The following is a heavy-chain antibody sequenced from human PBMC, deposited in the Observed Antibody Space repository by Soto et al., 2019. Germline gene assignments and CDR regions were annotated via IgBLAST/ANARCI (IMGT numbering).Heavy chain of an antibody. Sequence: GASVKVSCKASGYTFTSYDINWVRQATGQGLEWMGWMNPNSGNTGYAQKFQGRVTMTRNTSISTAYMELSSLRSEDTAVYYCAITYYYDSSGYYLRRFDYWGQGTLVTV. CDR1: GYTFTSYD. V-gene: IGHV1-8*01. D-gene: IGHD3-22*01. CDR3: AITYYYDSSGYYLRRFDY. CDR2: MNPNSGNT. J-gene: IGHJ4*02.